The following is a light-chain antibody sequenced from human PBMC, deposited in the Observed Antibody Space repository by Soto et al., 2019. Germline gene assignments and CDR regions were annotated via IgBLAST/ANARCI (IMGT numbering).Light chain of an antibody. CDR1: QSVSSNY. CDR3: QQYGSSPRT. J-gene: IGKJ1*01. V-gene: IGKV3-20*01. CDR2: DVS. Sequence: EIVLTQSPGTLSLSPGKRATLSCRASQSVSSNYLAWYQQKSGQAPSLLIYDVSRRATGIPERFSGSGSGTDFTLIISRLEPEDFAVYYCQQYGSSPRTFGQGTKVDIK.